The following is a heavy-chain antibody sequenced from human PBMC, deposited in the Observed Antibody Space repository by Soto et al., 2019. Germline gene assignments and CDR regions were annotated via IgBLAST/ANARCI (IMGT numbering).Heavy chain of an antibody. CDR2: INDSGTA. V-gene: IGHV4-34*01. CDR1: GASSGTYY. Sequence: QVQLQQWGAGLLKPSETLSLTCAVHGASSGTYYWTWIRQPPGKGLERIGEINDSGTANHSPSLKSRVIISVDTSKNPFSLRLNSVTAADTAVYYCAGLRGFYYYIDVWGKGTTVTVSS. J-gene: IGHJ6*03. D-gene: IGHD3-10*01. CDR3: AGLRGFYYYIDV.